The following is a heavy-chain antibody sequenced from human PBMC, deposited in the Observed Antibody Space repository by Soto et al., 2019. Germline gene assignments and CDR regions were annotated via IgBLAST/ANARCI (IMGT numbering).Heavy chain of an antibody. CDR3: ARTTAVPNTLRSRYFFDY. J-gene: IGHJ4*02. Sequence: SETLSLTCSVSGGSVSNKTYYWSWIRQSPGKRLEWIGYVYYSGTTNYNPSLKSRVTISVDLSKNQFSLRLSSVTTADTALYYCARTTAVPNTLRSRYFFDYWGQGTLVTVSS. V-gene: IGHV4-61*01. D-gene: IGHD4-17*01. CDR2: VYYSGTT. CDR1: GGSVSNKTYY.